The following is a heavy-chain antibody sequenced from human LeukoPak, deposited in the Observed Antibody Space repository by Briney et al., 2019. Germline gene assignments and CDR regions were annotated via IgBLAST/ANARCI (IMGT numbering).Heavy chain of an antibody. CDR3: ARMGRDASGEYYHYYYMDI. Sequence: PSETLSLTCTVSGGSISSGSYYWSWIRQPAGKGLEWIGRIYTSGSTNYNPSLKSRVTISVDTSKNQFSLKLRSVTAADTAAYYCARMGRDASGEYYHYYYMDIWGKGTTVTVSS. V-gene: IGHV4-61*02. D-gene: IGHD3-10*01. CDR2: IYTSGST. CDR1: GGSISSGSYY. J-gene: IGHJ6*03.